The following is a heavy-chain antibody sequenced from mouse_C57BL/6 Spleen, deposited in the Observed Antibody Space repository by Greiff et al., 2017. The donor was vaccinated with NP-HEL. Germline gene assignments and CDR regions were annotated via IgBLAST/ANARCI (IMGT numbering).Heavy chain of an antibody. D-gene: IGHD2-1*01. J-gene: IGHJ3*01. CDR3: ARNYANYGGFAY. CDR2: ISSGGSYT. CDR1: GFTFSSYG. Sequence: EVMLVESGGDLVKPGGSLKLSCAASGFTFSSYGMSWVRQTPDKRLEWVATISSGGSYTYYPDSVKGRFTISRDNAKNTLYLQMSSLKSEDTAMYYCARNYANYGGFAYWGQGTLVTVSA. V-gene: IGHV5-6*02.